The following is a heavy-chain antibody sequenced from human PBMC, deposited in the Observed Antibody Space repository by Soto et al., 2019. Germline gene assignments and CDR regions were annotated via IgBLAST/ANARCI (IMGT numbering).Heavy chain of an antibody. CDR3: ARERARYGMDV. CDR2: MNPNSGNT. Sequence: QVQLVQSGAEVKKPGASVKVSCKASGYTFTSYDINWVRQATGQGLEWMGWMNPNSGNTGYAQNFQGRVTMTRNTPISTAYMELSSLRSGATAVYCWARERARYGMDVWGQGTTFTVSS. J-gene: IGHJ6*02. CDR1: GYTFTSYD. V-gene: IGHV1-8*01.